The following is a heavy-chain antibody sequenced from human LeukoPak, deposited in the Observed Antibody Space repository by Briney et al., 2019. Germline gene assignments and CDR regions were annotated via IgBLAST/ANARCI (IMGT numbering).Heavy chain of an antibody. Sequence: PGESLRLSCAASGFTFSSYAMSWVRQAPGKGLEWVSAISGSGGSTYYADSVKGRFTISRDNSKNTLYLQMNSLRAEDTAVYYCAKPEYDPNSGPPLHWGQGTLVTVSS. CDR1: GFTFSSYA. CDR2: ISGSGGST. CDR3: AKPEYDPNSGPPLH. J-gene: IGHJ4*02. D-gene: IGHD1-26*01. V-gene: IGHV3-23*01.